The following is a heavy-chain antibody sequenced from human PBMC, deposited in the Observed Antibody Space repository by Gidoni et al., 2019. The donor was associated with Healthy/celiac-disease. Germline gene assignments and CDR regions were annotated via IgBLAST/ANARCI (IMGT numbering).Heavy chain of an antibody. CDR2: IYPGDYDT. V-gene: IGHV5-51*01. Sequence: EVQLVQSGAEGKTPGESLKISCKVSGYSFTNYWIGWVRQMPGKGLEWMGIIYPGDYDTRYSPSFQGLVTISADKSINTAYLQWSSLKASDTAMYYCALKSTGSWYDAFDIWGQGTMVTVSS. CDR1: GYSFTNYW. J-gene: IGHJ3*02. D-gene: IGHD6-13*01. CDR3: ALKSTGSWYDAFDI.